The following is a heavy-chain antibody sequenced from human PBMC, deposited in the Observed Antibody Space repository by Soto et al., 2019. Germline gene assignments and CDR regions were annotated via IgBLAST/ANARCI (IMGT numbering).Heavy chain of an antibody. D-gene: IGHD2-15*01. J-gene: IGHJ5*02. CDR2: VRGDNGHT. CDR3: ARALGYCRSGTCYREWFDP. Sequence: QVQLVQSGAEVKKPGASVKVSCKASGYTFTTHGISWVRQVPGQGLEWMGWVRGDNGHTNYAQSLQGRVTMTTDTSTNTAYMELRSLRSEDTAVYYCARALGYCRSGTCYREWFDPWGQGTLVTVSS. V-gene: IGHV1-18*01. CDR1: GYTFTTHG.